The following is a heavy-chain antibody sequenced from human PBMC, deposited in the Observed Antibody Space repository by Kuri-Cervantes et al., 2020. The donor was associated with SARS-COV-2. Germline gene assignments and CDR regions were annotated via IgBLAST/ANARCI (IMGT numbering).Heavy chain of an antibody. CDR1: GYTFNIYD. V-gene: IGHV1-8*02. Sequence: ASVKVSCKAFGYTFNIYDINWVRQAPGQGLEWMGWINPNSGVTGYAQKFQGRVTMTRDTSISTAYMELSRLRSDDTAVYYCASARSLNWGSFDYWGQGTLVTVSS. CDR3: ASARSLNWGSFDY. D-gene: IGHD7-27*01. CDR2: INPNSGVT. J-gene: IGHJ4*02.